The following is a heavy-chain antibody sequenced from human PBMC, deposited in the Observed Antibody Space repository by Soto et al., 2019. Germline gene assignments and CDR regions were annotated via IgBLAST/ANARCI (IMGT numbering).Heavy chain of an antibody. Sequence: AASVKVSCKASGYTFTSYGISWVRQAPGQGLEWMGWISAYNGNTSYAQKLQGRVTMTTDTSTSTAYMELRSLRSDDTAVYYCAKEFKVRGGGYYYYMDVWGKGTTVTVSS. CDR3: AKEFKVRGGGYYYYMDV. CDR1: GYTFTSYG. V-gene: IGHV1-18*01. D-gene: IGHD3-10*01. J-gene: IGHJ6*03. CDR2: ISAYNGNT.